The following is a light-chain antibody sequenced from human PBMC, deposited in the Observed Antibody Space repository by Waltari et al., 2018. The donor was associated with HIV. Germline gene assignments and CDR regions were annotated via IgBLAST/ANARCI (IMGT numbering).Light chain of an antibody. CDR1: ALPKQY. V-gene: IGLV3-25*03. CDR2: KDI. J-gene: IGLJ3*02. Sequence: SYDLTQTPSVSVSPGQTARINCSRGALPKQYSSWYSQKAGKAPILLIYKDIERPSGIPERISGSGSGTGVTLTITDVQAEDEGDYLCQSTDHDGTWVFGGGTKLTVL. CDR3: QSTDHDGTWV.